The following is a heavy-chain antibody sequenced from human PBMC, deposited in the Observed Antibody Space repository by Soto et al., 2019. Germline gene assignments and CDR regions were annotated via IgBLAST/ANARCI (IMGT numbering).Heavy chain of an antibody. J-gene: IGHJ6*02. CDR1: GFTFSSYA. D-gene: IGHD5-18*01. CDR3: ARDRRAAMHSGYYYYGMDV. CDR2: ISYDGSNK. Sequence: QVQLVESGGGVVQPGRSLRLSCAASGFTFSSYAMHWVRQAPGKGLQWVAVISYDGSNKYYADSVKGRFTISRDNSKNTLYLQMNSLRAEDTAVYYCARDRRAAMHSGYYYYGMDVWGQGTTVTVSS. V-gene: IGHV3-30-3*01.